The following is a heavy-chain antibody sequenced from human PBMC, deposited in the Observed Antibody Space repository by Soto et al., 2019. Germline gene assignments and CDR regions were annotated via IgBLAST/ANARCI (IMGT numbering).Heavy chain of an antibody. CDR3: ETNGRGYSGHDYDY. Sequence: PSETLSLTCNVSGGSISNYYWTWVRQSPEKGLEWIGYMYYNGNINYNPSLKSRVTISIDTSKNQFSLTLKSVTAADTAVYYCETNGRGYSGHDYDYWGQGTLVTVSS. D-gene: IGHD5-12*01. J-gene: IGHJ4*02. CDR2: MYYNGNI. CDR1: GGSISNYY. V-gene: IGHV4-59*08.